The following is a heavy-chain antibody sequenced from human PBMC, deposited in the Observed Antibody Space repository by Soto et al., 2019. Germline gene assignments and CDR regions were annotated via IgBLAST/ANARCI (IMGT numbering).Heavy chain of an antibody. V-gene: IGHV3-33*01. J-gene: IGHJ4*02. CDR1: GFTFSSYG. CDR3: ASNYYDSSGYTPGHGPGGY. Sequence: VGSLRLSCAASGFTFSSYGMHWVRQAPGKGLEWVAVIWYDGSNKYYADSVKGRFTISRDNSKNTLYLQMNSLGAEDTAVYYCASNYYDSSGYTPGHGPGGYWGQGTLVTVSS. CDR2: IWYDGSNK. D-gene: IGHD3-22*01.